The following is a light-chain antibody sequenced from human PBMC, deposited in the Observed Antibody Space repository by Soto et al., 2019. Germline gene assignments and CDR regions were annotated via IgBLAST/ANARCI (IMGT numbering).Light chain of an antibody. CDR1: SIDVGNYNY. V-gene: IGLV2-14*01. CDR3: FSYTSSGTYV. J-gene: IGLJ1*01. Sequence: QSVLTQPSSVSGSPGQSITISCTGTSIDVGNYNYVSWYQQHPGKAPKLMIYEVSNRPSGVSNRFSGSKSGNTASLTISGLQAEDETDYYCFSYTSSGTYVFGTGTKV. CDR2: EVS.